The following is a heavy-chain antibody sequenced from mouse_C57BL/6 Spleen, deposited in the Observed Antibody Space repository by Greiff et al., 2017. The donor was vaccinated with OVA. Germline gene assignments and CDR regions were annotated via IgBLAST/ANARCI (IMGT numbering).Heavy chain of an antibody. CDR2: IYPGDGDT. D-gene: IGHD1-1*01. J-gene: IGHJ4*01. V-gene: IGHV1-80*01. CDR1: GYAFSSYW. Sequence: VQLQESGAELVKPGASVKISCKASGYAFSSYWMNWVKQRPGKGLEWIGQIYPGDGDTNYNGKFKGKATLTADKSSSTAYMQLSSLTSEDSAVYFCARSGGTTVVDYYAMDYWGQGTSVTVSS. CDR3: ARSGGTTVVDYYAMDY.